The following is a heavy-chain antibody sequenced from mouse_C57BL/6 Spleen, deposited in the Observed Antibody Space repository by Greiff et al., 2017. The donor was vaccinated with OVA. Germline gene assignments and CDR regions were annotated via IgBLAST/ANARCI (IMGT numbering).Heavy chain of an antibody. D-gene: IGHD1-1*01. V-gene: IGHV1-42*01. Sequence: VQLKQSGPELVKPGASVKISCKASGYSFTGYYMNWVKQSPEKSLEWIGEINPRTGGTTYNQKFKAKATLTVDKSSSTAYMQLKSLTSEDSAVYYCARTVVATRGYAMDYWGQGTSVTVSS. CDR1: GYSFTGYY. CDR3: ARTVVATRGYAMDY. CDR2: INPRTGGT. J-gene: IGHJ4*01.